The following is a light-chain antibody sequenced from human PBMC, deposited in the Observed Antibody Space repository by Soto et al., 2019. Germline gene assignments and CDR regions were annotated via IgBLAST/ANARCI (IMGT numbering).Light chain of an antibody. Sequence: QAVVTQTPSASGTPGQSVTISCSGSNSNMGRNYVYWYQQVPGTAPKLLMYRNDVRPSGVPDRFTGSKSGTSASLAISGLRSEDEADYYCAVRDNSLNGVAFGGGTKLTVL. CDR2: RND. CDR3: AVRDNSLNGVA. V-gene: IGLV1-47*01. CDR1: NSNMGRNY. J-gene: IGLJ2*01.